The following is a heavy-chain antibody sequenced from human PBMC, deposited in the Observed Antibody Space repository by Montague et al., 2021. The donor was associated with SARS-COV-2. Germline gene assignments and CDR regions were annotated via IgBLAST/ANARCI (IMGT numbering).Heavy chain of an antibody. J-gene: IGHJ2*01. D-gene: IGHD2-2*01. CDR1: GGSTSSYY. V-gene: IGHV4-59*01. CDR3: ARTIVVVSAASRYFDL. CDR2: IYYSGST. Sequence: SETLSLTCTVSGGSTSSYYWSWIRQPLGKGLEWIGCIYYSGSTNYNPSLNSRVTISVDMSKTQISLKLNSVTAADTAVYYCARTIVVVSAASRYFDLWGRGTLVTVSP.